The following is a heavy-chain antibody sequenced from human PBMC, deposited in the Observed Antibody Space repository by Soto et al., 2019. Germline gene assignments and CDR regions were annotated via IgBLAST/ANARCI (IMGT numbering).Heavy chain of an antibody. CDR2: IIPMFDVA. Sequence: QVQLVQSGVEVKKPGSSVKVSCKASGGSFRTYTLFWVRQAPGQGLEWMGRIIPMFDVANYAQRFQGRVTFNADKSTGTVYMEMISLTSDDAAIYFCALASWSDEVFDIWGQGTLVTVSS. CDR1: GGSFRTYT. D-gene: IGHD6-13*01. CDR3: ALASWSDEVFDI. J-gene: IGHJ3*02. V-gene: IGHV1-69*02.